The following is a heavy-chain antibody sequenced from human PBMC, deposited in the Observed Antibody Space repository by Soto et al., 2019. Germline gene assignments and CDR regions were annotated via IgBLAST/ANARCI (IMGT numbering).Heavy chain of an antibody. Sequence: EVQLVESGGGLVQPGRSLRLSCAASGFTFDDYAMHWVRQAPGKGLEWVSGISWNSGSIGYADSVKGRFTISRDNAKNSLYLQMNSLRAEDTALYYCAKDTYSSSSNYFDYWGQGTLVTVSS. CDR3: AKDTYSSSSNYFDY. J-gene: IGHJ4*02. D-gene: IGHD6-6*01. CDR2: ISWNSGSI. CDR1: GFTFDDYA. V-gene: IGHV3-9*01.